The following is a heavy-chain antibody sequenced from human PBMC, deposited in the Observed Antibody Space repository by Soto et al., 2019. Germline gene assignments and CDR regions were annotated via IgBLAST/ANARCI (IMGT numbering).Heavy chain of an antibody. V-gene: IGHV1-46*03. Sequence: ASVKVSCNASGYTFTSYYMHWVRQAPGQGLEWMGIINPSGGSTSYAQKFQGRVTMTRDTSTSTVYMELSSLRSEDTAVYYCARGAGGDCSGGSCQNFDYWGQEPWSPSPQ. D-gene: IGHD2-15*01. CDR2: INPSGGST. CDR1: GYTFTSYY. CDR3: ARGAGGDCSGGSCQNFDY. J-gene: IGHJ4*01.